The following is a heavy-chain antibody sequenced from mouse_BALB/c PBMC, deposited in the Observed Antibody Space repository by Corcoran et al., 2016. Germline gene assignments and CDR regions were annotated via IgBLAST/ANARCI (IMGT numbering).Heavy chain of an antibody. J-gene: IGHJ2*01. CDR2: IWWHDVK. D-gene: IGHD2-4*01. Sequence: VTLKESGPGIMEPTQTPSRTCSCTGFSLSTSGMGVGWIRRPSGTGLEWRAHIWWHDVKRYNSALKGRLTISKDTSSSQVFLKIARVDTADTATSYCARIADYDSFDYWGQGTTHTVSS. V-gene: IGHV8-8*01. CDR3: ARIADYDSFDY. CDR1: GFSLSTSGMG.